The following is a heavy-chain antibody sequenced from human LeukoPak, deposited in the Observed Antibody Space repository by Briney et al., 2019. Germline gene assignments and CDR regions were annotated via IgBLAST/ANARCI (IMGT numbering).Heavy chain of an antibody. V-gene: IGHV3-30-3*01. CDR3: AREKGYSYGYDY. Sequence: PGGSLRLSCAASGFTFSSYAMHWVRQAPGKGLEWVAVISYDGSNKYYADSVKGRFTISRDNSKNTLYLQMNSLRAEDTAVYYCAREKGYSYGYDYWGQGTLVTVSS. J-gene: IGHJ4*02. CDR1: GFTFSSYA. D-gene: IGHD5-18*01. CDR2: ISYDGSNK.